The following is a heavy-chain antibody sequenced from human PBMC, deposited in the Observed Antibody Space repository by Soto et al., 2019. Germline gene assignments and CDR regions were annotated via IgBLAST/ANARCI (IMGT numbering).Heavy chain of an antibody. V-gene: IGHV3-30-3*01. D-gene: IGHD3-9*01. CDR2: ISYDGSNK. CDR1: GFTFSSYA. CDR3: ARDSPRRLRYFDWLLWGDAFDI. J-gene: IGHJ3*02. Sequence: GGSLRLSCAASGFTFSSYAMHWVRQAPGKGLEWVAVISYDGSNKYYADSVKGRFTISRDNSKNTLYLQMNSLRAEDTAVYYCARDSPRRLRYFDWLLWGDAFDIWGQGTMVTVSS.